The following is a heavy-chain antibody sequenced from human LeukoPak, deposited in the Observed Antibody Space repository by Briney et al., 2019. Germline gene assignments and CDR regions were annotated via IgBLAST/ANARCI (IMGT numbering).Heavy chain of an antibody. CDR3: ARGLGNPGGRYYYYYYMDV. V-gene: IGHV1-2*02. Sequence: ASVKVSCKASGYTFTGYYMHWVRQAPGQGLEWMGWINPNSGGTNYAQKFQGRVTMTRDTSISTAYMELSRLRSDDTAVYYCARGLGNPGGRYYYYYYMDVWGKGTTVTVSS. CDR2: INPNSGGT. CDR1: GYTFTGYY. J-gene: IGHJ6*03. D-gene: IGHD4-23*01.